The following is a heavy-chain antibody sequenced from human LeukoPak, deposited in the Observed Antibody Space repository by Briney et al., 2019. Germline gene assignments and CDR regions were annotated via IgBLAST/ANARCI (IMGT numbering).Heavy chain of an antibody. Sequence: SSETLSLTCTVSGGSVSSGSYYWGWIRQPPGKGLEWIGNIYYSGSTYYNPSLKSRVTISVETSKNQFSLKLSSVTAADTAVYYCARLLATWFGELFQKHYYYYMDVWGKGTTVTISS. CDR3: ARLLATWFGELFQKHYYYYMDV. V-gene: IGHV4-39*07. CDR2: IYYSGST. CDR1: GGSVSSGSYY. J-gene: IGHJ6*03. D-gene: IGHD3-10*01.